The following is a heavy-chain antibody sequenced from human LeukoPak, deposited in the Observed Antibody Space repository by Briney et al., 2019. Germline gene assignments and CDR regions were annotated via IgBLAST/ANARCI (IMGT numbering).Heavy chain of an antibody. CDR1: GGSFSGYY. CDR2: INHSGST. J-gene: IGHJ3*02. CDR3: ARRVGAFDI. D-gene: IGHD1-26*01. Sequence: PSETLSLTCAVYGGSFSGYYWSWIRQPPGKGLEWLGEINHSGSTNYNPSLKSRVTISVDTSKNQFSLKLSSVTAADTAVYYCARRVGAFDIWGQGTMVTVSS. V-gene: IGHV4-34*01.